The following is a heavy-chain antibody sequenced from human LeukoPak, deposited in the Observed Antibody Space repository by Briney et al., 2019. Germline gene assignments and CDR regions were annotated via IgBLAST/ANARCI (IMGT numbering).Heavy chain of an antibody. Sequence: KASETLSLTCTVSGGSIISGTYYWSWIRQPAGKGLEWLGRIYTSGTTDYNPSLKSRVTISLDTSKNQFSLKLTSVTAADTAVYYCARHPVLLSGMDVWGQGTTVTASS. CDR1: GGSIISGTYY. D-gene: IGHD2-21*01. J-gene: IGHJ6*02. V-gene: IGHV4-61*02. CDR2: IYTSGTT. CDR3: ARHPVLLSGMDV.